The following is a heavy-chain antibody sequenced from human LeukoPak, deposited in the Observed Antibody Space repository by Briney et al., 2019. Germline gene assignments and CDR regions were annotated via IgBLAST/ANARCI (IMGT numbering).Heavy chain of an antibody. CDR2: IYTSGSA. CDR1: GGSIRSYY. V-gene: IGHV4-4*07. Sequence: SETLSLTCTVSGGSIRSYYWSWIRQPAGKGLEWIGRIYTSGSASYNPSLKSRVTISLDKSKNQFSLKLSSVTAADTAVYYCARDSTVTTFNYMDVWGKGTTVTVSS. CDR3: ARDSTVTTFNYMDV. J-gene: IGHJ6*03. D-gene: IGHD4-11*01.